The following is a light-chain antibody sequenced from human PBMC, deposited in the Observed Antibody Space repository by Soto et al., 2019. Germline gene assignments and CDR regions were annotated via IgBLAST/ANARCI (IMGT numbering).Light chain of an antibody. CDR1: QSVSSN. CDR3: QQYNNWPRT. V-gene: IGKV3-15*01. CDR2: GAS. J-gene: IGKJ1*01. Sequence: EIVMTQSPATLSVSPGERATLSCWASQSVSSNLAWYQQKPGQAPRLLMYGASSRATGFPARFSGSGSGTEFTLTISSLQSEDFAVYYCQQYNNWPRTFGQGTKVEIK.